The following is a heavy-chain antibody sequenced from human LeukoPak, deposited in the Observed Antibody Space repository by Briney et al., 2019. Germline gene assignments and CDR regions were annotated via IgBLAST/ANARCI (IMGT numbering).Heavy chain of an antibody. J-gene: IGHJ4*02. Sequence: ASVKVSCKASGYTFNSYGISWVRQAPGQRLEWMGWINAGNGNTKYSQEFQGRVTITRDTSASTAYMELSSLRSEDMAVYYCAVTRSGSYDFDYWGQGTLVTVSS. D-gene: IGHD1-26*01. CDR3: AVTRSGSYDFDY. CDR2: INAGNGNT. CDR1: GYTFNSYG. V-gene: IGHV1-3*03.